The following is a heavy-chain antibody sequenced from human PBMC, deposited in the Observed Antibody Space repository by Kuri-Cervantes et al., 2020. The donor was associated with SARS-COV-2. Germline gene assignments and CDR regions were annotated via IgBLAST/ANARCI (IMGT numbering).Heavy chain of an antibody. Sequence: ASVKVSCKASGGTFSSYAINWVRQATGQGLEWMGWMNPNSGNTGYAQKFQGRVTMTRNTSISTAYMELSSLRSEDTAVYYCARVLVDTAMGAPPGDYWGQGTLVTVSS. J-gene: IGHJ4*02. V-gene: IGHV1-8*02. CDR3: ARVLVDTAMGAPPGDY. D-gene: IGHD5-18*01. CDR1: GGTFSSYA. CDR2: MNPNSGNT.